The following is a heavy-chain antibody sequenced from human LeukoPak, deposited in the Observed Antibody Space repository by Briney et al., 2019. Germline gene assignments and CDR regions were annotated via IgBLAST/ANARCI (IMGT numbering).Heavy chain of an antibody. J-gene: IGHJ6*02. CDR1: GGTFSSYA. Sequence: FSVTVSCKASGGTFSSYAISWVRPAPGQGREWMGGIIPIFCTANYAQKFQGRVTSHLQESTSTAYMELSSLRSEDTAVYYCARERSGDIVATRESYGMDVGGQETWDTVSS. D-gene: IGHD5-12*01. V-gene: IGHV1-69*13. CDR2: IIPIFCTA. CDR3: ARERSGDIVATRESYGMDV.